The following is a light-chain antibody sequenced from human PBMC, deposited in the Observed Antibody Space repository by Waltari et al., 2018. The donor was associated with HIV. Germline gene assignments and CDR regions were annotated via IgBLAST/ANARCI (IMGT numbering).Light chain of an antibody. CDR2: KDI. CDR1: GLAKRY. J-gene: IGLJ3*02. CDR3: FSAADNNLGV. Sequence: SYELTQPSSVSVSPGQTARITRSGHGLAKRYVRWFQQKPGQAPVLVIYKDIERPSGIPERFSGSSSGTTVTLTISGAQVEDEADYYCFSAADNNLGVFGGGTKVTVL. V-gene: IGLV3-27*01.